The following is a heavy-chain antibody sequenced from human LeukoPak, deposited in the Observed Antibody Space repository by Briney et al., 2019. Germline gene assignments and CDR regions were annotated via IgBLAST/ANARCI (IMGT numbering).Heavy chain of an antibody. V-gene: IGHV4-4*07. J-gene: IGHJ4*02. Sequence: SETLSLTCTVSGGSISSYYWSWIRQPAGKGLEWIGRIYTSGSTNYNPSLKSRVTMSVDTSKNQFSLKLSSVTAADTAVYYCARESVSRDYSNHKVDYWGQGTLVTVSS. CDR2: IYTSGST. CDR3: ARESVSRDYSNHKVDY. D-gene: IGHD4-11*01. CDR1: GGSISSYY.